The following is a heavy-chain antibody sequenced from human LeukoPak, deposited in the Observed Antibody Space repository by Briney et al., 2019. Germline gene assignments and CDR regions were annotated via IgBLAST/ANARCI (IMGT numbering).Heavy chain of an antibody. J-gene: IGHJ6*02. CDR2: MNPNSGNT. CDR3: ARGLVVVVVAGYYGMDV. CDR1: GYTFTSYD. Sequence: ASVKVSCKASGYTFTSYDINWVRQATGQGLEWMGWMNPNSGNTGYAQKFQGRVIMTRNTSISTAYMELSSLRSEDTAVYYCARGLVVVVVAGYYGMDVWGQGTTVTVSS. D-gene: IGHD2-15*01. V-gene: IGHV1-8*01.